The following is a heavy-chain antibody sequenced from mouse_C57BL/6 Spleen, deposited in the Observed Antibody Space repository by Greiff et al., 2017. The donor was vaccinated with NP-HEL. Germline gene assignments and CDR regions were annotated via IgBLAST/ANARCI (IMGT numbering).Heavy chain of an antibody. CDR3: ARERYDYFYFDV. J-gene: IGHJ1*03. D-gene: IGHD2-4*01. CDR1: GYTFTDYY. CDR2: IYPGSGNT. Sequence: VQLQQSGAELVRPGASVKLSCKASGYTFTDYYINWVKQRPGQGLEWIARIYPGSGNTYYNEKFKGKATLTAEKSSSTAYMQLSSLTSEDSAVYFCARERYDYFYFDVWGTGTTVTVSS. V-gene: IGHV1-76*01.